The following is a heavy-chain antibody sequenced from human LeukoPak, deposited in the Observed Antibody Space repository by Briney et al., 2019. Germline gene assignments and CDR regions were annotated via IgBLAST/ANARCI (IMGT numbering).Heavy chain of an antibody. D-gene: IGHD6-19*01. Sequence: PGGSPRLSCAASGFTFSKYWMLWVRQAPGKGLESVSRINTDRIVTTYADSVKGRFTVSRDNADNTMFLQMNSVRAEDTAVFYCATKQWLAPPPGSWRQGTPVTVSS. CDR2: INTDRIVT. J-gene: IGHJ5*02. CDR3: ATKQWLAPPPGS. V-gene: IGHV3-74*01. CDR1: GFTFSKYW.